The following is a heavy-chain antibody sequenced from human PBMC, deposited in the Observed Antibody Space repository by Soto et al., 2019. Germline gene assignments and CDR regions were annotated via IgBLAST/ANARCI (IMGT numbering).Heavy chain of an antibody. CDR3: ARLVYDSRLNYLYFDH. V-gene: IGHV4-4*02. CDR2: VYNDGSA. D-gene: IGHD3-22*01. J-gene: IGHJ4*02. Sequence: SETLSLTCDVSGVSISSGNWWSWVRQPPGKGLEWIAEVYNDGSANYHPSLESRATISVDRSKNQFSLRLSPVTAADTGKYYCARLVYDSRLNYLYFDHWGQGTLVTVSS. CDR1: GVSISSGNW.